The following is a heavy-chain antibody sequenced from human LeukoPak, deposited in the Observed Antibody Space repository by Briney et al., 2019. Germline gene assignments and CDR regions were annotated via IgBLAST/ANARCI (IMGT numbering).Heavy chain of an antibody. V-gene: IGHV3-74*03. J-gene: IGHJ4*02. CDR3: ARDLDYGGRSNFDH. CDR1: GFTFSTYW. CDR2: IKSDGSSI. Sequence: GGSLRLACAASGFTFSTYWMHWVRQAPGKGLVWVSRIKSDGSSIMYADSVRGRFTISRDNAKNTLYLQMNSLRAEDTAVYYYARDLDYGGRSNFDHWGQGTLVTVSS. D-gene: IGHD4-23*01.